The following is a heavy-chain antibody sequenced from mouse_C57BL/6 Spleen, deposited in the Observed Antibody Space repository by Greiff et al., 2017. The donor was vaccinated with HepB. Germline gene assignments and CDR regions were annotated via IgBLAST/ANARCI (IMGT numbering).Heavy chain of an antibody. Sequence: EVQLQQSGPELVKPGASVKMSCKASGYTFTDYNMHWVKQSHGKSLEWIGYINPNNGGTSYNQKFKGKATLTVNKSSSTAYMELRSLTSEDSAVYYCARYRYYGSSYFDYWGQGTTLTVSS. CDR1: GYTFTDYN. D-gene: IGHD1-1*01. CDR3: ARYRYYGSSYFDY. CDR2: INPNNGGT. J-gene: IGHJ2*01. V-gene: IGHV1-22*01.